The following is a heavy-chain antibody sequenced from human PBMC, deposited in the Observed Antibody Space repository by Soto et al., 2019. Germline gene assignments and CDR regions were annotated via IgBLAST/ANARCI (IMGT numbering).Heavy chain of an antibody. D-gene: IGHD2-15*01. CDR3: AKGVRRLVDVYYFDY. CDR1: GFTFSSYG. Sequence: GGSLRLSCAASGFTFSSYGMHWVRQAPGKGLEWVAVISYDGSNKYYADSVKGRFTISRDNSKNKQYLQMNSLKAEDTAVYYSAKGVRRLVDVYYFDYWGQGILVTVSS. J-gene: IGHJ4*02. V-gene: IGHV3-30*18. CDR2: ISYDGSNK.